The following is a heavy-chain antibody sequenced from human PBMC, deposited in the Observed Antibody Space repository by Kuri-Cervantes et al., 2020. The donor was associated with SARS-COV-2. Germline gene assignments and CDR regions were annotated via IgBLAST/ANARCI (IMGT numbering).Heavy chain of an antibody. Sequence: GESLKISCAASGFTFSSYWMSWVRQAPGKGLEWVANIKQDGSEKYYVDSVKGRFTISRDNAKNSLYLQMNSLRAEDTAVYYCARVGREVELITMIVVVITEEPFDYWGQGTLVTVSS. V-gene: IGHV3-7*01. CDR1: GFTFSSYW. CDR3: ARVGREVELITMIVVVITEEPFDY. CDR2: IKQDGSEK. D-gene: IGHD3-22*01. J-gene: IGHJ4*02.